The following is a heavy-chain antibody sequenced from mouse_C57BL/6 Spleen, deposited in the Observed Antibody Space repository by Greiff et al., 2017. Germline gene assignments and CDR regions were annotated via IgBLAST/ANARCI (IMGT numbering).Heavy chain of an antibody. D-gene: IGHD2-3*01. CDR3: ARSEDGYPWFAY. V-gene: IGHV1-26*01. Sequence: VQLQQSGPELVKPGASVKISCKASGYTFPDYYMNWVKQRHGKSLEWIGDINPNNGGTSYNQKFKGKATLTVDKSSSTAYMELRSLTSEDSAVYYCARSEDGYPWFAYWGQGTLVTVSA. CDR1: GYTFPDYY. J-gene: IGHJ3*01. CDR2: INPNNGGT.